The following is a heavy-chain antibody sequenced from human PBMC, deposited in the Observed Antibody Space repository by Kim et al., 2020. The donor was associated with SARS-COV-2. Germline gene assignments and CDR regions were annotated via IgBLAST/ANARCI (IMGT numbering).Heavy chain of an antibody. J-gene: IGHJ3*02. D-gene: IGHD4-17*01. CDR2: ICTAGDT. V-gene: IGHV3-13*01. CDR1: GFTFSSYD. CDR3: ARVGGYGDSRGAFDI. Sequence: GGSLRLSCAASGFTFSSYDMHWVRQAPGKGLEWVSAICTAGDTYYPGSVKGRFTISRENAKNSLYLQMNSLRAGDTAVYYCARVGGYGDSRGAFDIWGQGTLVTVSS.